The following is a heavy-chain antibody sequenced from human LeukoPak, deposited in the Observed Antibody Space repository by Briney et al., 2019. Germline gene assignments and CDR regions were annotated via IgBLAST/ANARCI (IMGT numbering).Heavy chain of an antibody. Sequence: SETLSLTCAVSGYSISSGYFWGWIRQSPGKGLEWIGNIYHSGSTAYNPSLKSRVTISVDTSKNQFSLKLRSVTATDTAVYYCARAPEGMSANSFDPWGQGTLVTVSS. J-gene: IGHJ5*02. CDR1: GYSISSGYF. CDR3: ARAPEGMSANSFDP. CDR2: IYHSGST. D-gene: IGHD6-13*01. V-gene: IGHV4-38-2*01.